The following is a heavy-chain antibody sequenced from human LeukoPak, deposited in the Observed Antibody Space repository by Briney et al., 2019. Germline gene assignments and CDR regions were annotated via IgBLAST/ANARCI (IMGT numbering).Heavy chain of an antibody. CDR1: GYTFTSYD. Sequence: ASVKVSCKASGYTFTSYDINWVRQATGQGPEWMGWMNPNSGNTGYAQKFQGRVTMTRNTSISTAYMELSSLRSEDTAVYYCARLYSSSWYPDYWGQGTLVTVSS. J-gene: IGHJ4*02. D-gene: IGHD6-13*01. CDR2: MNPNSGNT. CDR3: ARLYSSSWYPDY. V-gene: IGHV1-8*01.